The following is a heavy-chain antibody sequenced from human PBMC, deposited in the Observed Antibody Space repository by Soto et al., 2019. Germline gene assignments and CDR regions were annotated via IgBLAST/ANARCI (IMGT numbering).Heavy chain of an antibody. CDR1: GFTFSTFA. CDR2: VGDDGFRT. J-gene: IGHJ4*02. V-gene: IGHV3-23*01. CDR3: ATKFRSYFDH. Sequence: PGGSLRLSCVASGFTFSTFAMTWVRQTPGKGLEWVATVGDDGFRTNVADSVKGRFIISRDNSKDTLSLEMSSLRVEDTGIYYCATKFRSYFDHWGQGXRVTVNS.